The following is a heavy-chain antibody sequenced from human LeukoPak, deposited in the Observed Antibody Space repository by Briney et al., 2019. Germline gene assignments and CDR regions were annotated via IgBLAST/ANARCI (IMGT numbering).Heavy chain of an antibody. CDR1: GGSISSYY. J-gene: IGHJ4*02. CDR2: IYHSGST. CDR3: ARDSSISVYDILTGTNYFDY. D-gene: IGHD3-9*01. V-gene: IGHV4-38-2*02. Sequence: SETLSLTCTVSGGSISSYYWTWIRQPPGKGLEWIGSIYHSGSTYYNPSLKSRVTISVDTSKNQFSLKLSSVTAADTAVYYCARDSSISVYDILTGTNYFDYWGQGTLVTISS.